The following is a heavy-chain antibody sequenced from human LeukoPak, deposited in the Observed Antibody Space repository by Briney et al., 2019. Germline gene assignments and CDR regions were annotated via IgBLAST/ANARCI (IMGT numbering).Heavy chain of an antibody. D-gene: IGHD1-1*01. CDR2: IKQDGSDK. CDR1: GFPFSSHW. V-gene: IGHV3-7*01. J-gene: IGHJ4*02. CDR3: ARLTGTTGFDY. Sequence: PGGSLRLSCAAPGFPFSSHWMSWVRPAPGKGLEWVANIKQDGSDKYYVDSVKGRFTISRDNAKNSLHLQLNSLRADDTAVYYCARLTGTTGFDYWGQGTLVTVSS.